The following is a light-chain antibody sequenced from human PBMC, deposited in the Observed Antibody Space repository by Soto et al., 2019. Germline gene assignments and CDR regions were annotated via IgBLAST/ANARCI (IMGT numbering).Light chain of an antibody. Sequence: EIVMTQSPATLSVSPGERATLSCRASQSVSSNLAWYHQKPGQAPRLLIYGASNRATGIPARFSGSGSGTEFTLTISSLQSEDFAVYYCQQHNNWPPLTFGGGTKVEIK. J-gene: IGKJ4*01. CDR1: QSVSSN. V-gene: IGKV3-15*01. CDR2: GAS. CDR3: QQHNNWPPLT.